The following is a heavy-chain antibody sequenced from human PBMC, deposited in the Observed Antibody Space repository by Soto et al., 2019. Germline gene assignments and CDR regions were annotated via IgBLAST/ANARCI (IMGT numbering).Heavy chain of an antibody. V-gene: IGHV1-58*01. CDR1: GFTFTSSA. D-gene: IGHD2-15*01. J-gene: IGHJ4*02. CDR3: AADPDCSGGSCYGWY. CDR2: IVVGSGNT. Sequence: SVKVSCKASGFTFTSSAVQWVRQARGQRQKWIGWIVVGSGNTNYAQKFKERVTITRDMSTSTAYMELSSLRSEYTAVYYCAADPDCSGGSCYGWYWGQGTLVTVSS.